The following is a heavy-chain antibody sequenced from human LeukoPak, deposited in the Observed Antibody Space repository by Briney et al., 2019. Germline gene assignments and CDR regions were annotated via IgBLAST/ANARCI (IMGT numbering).Heavy chain of an antibody. J-gene: IGHJ4*02. D-gene: IGHD3-22*01. Sequence: ASVKVSCKASGYTFTTYYMHWVRQAPGQGREWMGMNKPSGGSTNYAQKFQGRVTMTRDTSTSTVNMDLSSLTSEDTAVYYCARVGDYYDSSGAYFDFWGQGTLVTVSS. CDR1: GYTFTTYY. CDR3: ARVGDYYDSSGAYFDF. V-gene: IGHV1-46*01. CDR2: NKPSGGST.